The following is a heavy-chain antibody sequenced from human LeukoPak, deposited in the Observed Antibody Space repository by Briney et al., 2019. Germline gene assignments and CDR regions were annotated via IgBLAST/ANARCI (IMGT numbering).Heavy chain of an antibody. CDR3: AIGIAAAGPLDY. J-gene: IGHJ4*02. CDR2: SNAGNGNT. D-gene: IGHD6-13*01. Sequence: ASVKVSCKASGYTFTSYAMHWVRQAPGQRLEWMGWSNAGNGNTKYSQEFQGRVTITRDTSASTAYMELSSLRSEDTAVYYCAIGIAAAGPLDYWGQGTLVTVSS. V-gene: IGHV1-3*02. CDR1: GYTFTSYA.